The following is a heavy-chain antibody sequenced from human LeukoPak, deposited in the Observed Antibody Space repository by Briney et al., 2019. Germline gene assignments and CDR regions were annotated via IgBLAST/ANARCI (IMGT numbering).Heavy chain of an antibody. CDR1: GFTFSSYA. CDR2: ISGSGGST. D-gene: IGHD6-19*01. Sequence: GGSLRLSCAASGFTFSSYAMSWVRQAPGKGLEWVSAISGSGGSTYYADSVKGRFTISRDSSKSTLYLQMNSLRAEDTAVYYCAKDLGSGWYDYYYGMDVWGQGTTVTVSS. V-gene: IGHV3-23*01. CDR3: AKDLGSGWYDYYYGMDV. J-gene: IGHJ6*02.